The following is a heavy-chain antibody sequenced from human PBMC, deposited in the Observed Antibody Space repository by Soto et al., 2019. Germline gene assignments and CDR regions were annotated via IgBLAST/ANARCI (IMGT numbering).Heavy chain of an antibody. Sequence: SVKVSCKASGFTFTSSAVQWVRQARGQRLEWIGWIVVDSGNTNYAQKFQERVTITRDMSTSTAYMELSSLRSEDTAVYYCAADRYYDFWSGSYYYYGMDVWGQGTTVTVSS. CDR2: IVVDSGNT. V-gene: IGHV1-58*01. D-gene: IGHD3-3*01. J-gene: IGHJ6*02. CDR1: GFTFTSSA. CDR3: AADRYYDFWSGSYYYYGMDV.